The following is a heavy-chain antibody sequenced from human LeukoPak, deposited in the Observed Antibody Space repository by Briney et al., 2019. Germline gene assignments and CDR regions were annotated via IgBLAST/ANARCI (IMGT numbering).Heavy chain of an antibody. J-gene: IGHJ4*02. D-gene: IGHD6-6*01. Sequence: GESLKISCKGSGYSFTSYWIGWVRQMPGKGLEWMGIIYPGDSDTRYSPSFQGQVTISADESISTAYLQWSSLKASDTAMCYCARILGSSIAARPDIPFDYWGQGTLVTVSS. CDR2: IYPGDSDT. CDR3: ARILGSSIAARPDIPFDY. V-gene: IGHV5-51*01. CDR1: GYSFTSYW.